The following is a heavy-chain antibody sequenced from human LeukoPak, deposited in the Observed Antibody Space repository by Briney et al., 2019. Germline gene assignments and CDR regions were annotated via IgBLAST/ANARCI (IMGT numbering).Heavy chain of an antibody. CDR2: IWYDGSNK. D-gene: IGHD3-9*01. J-gene: IGHJ4*02. CDR3: ARVRDLTGYYNLDY. CDR1: GFTFSTYG. Sequence: PGGSLRLSCAASGFTFSTYGMHWVRQAPGKGLEWVAVIWYDGSNKYYADSVKGRFTISRDNSKNTLFLQMNSLRAEDTAVYYCARVRDLTGYYNLDYWGQGTLVTVSS. V-gene: IGHV3-33*01.